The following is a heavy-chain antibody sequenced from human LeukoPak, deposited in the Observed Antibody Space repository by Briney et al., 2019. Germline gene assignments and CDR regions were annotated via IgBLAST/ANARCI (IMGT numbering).Heavy chain of an antibody. CDR3: ARERMTQRTRTAFDI. CDR1: GGSISSYY. J-gene: IGHJ3*02. CDR2: IYTSGST. Sequence: SETLSLTCTVSGGSISSYYWSWIRQPAGKGLEWIGRIYTSGSTNYNPSLKSRVTMSVDTSKNQFSLKLSSVTAADTAVYYCARERMTQRTRTAFDIWGQGTMVTVSS. V-gene: IGHV4-4*07. D-gene: IGHD1-1*01.